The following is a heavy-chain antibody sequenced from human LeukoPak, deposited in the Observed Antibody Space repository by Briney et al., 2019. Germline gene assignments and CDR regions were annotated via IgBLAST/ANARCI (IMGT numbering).Heavy chain of an antibody. Sequence: ASVKVPCKALGYTFTDHYFHWLRQAPGQGLEWMGLIHPGRGDTNYAQKFQGRVSLTRDTSISTAYMELSRLTSDDTAVYYCARDHNWGPDYWGQGTLVSVSS. CDR3: ARDHNWGPDY. J-gene: IGHJ4*02. CDR1: GYTFTDHY. CDR2: IHPGRGDT. V-gene: IGHV1-2*02. D-gene: IGHD7-27*01.